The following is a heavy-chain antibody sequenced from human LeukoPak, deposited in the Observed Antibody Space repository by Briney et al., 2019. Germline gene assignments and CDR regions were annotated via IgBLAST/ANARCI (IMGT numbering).Heavy chain of an antibody. CDR2: ISAYNGNT. CDR3: ARAGGAIKYYYYYYMDV. D-gene: IGHD3-16*01. CDR1: GYTFTSYG. Sequence: ASVKVSCTASGYTFTSYGISWVRQAPGQGLEWMGWISAYNGNTNYAQKLQGRVTMTTDTSTSTAYMELRSLRSDDTAVYYCARAGGAIKYYYYYYMDVWGKGTTVTVSS. J-gene: IGHJ6*03. V-gene: IGHV1-18*01.